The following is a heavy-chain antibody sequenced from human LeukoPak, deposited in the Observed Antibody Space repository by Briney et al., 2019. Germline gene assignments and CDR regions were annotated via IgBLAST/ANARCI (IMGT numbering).Heavy chain of an antibody. CDR2: IYYSGST. V-gene: IGHV4-59*01. J-gene: IGHJ5*02. CDR1: GGSISSYY. CDR3: ARDKGSYSSSSAVWFDP. Sequence: SGTLSLTCTVSGGSISSYYWSWIRQPPGKGLEWIGYIYYSGSTNYNPSLKSRVTISVDTSKNQFSLKLSSVTAADTAVYYCARDKGSYSSSSAVWFDPWGQGTLVTVSS. D-gene: IGHD6-6*01.